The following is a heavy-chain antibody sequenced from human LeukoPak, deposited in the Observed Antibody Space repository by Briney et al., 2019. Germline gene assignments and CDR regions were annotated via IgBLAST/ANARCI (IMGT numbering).Heavy chain of an antibody. J-gene: IGHJ4*02. Sequence: SETLSLTCTVSGGSISSSSYYWGWIRQPPGKGLEWSGSIYYSGSTYYNPSLKSRVTISVDTSKNQFSLKLSSVTAADTAVYYCASLNYDILTGYYNLFDYFDYWGQGTLVTVSS. CDR1: GGSISSSSYY. CDR2: IYYSGST. D-gene: IGHD3-9*01. CDR3: ASLNYDILTGYYNLFDYFDY. V-gene: IGHV4-39*07.